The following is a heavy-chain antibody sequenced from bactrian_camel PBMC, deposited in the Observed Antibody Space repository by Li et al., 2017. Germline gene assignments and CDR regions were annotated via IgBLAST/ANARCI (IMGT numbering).Heavy chain of an antibody. CDR2: IDNDGIA. J-gene: IGHJ4*01. CDR3: MRRRRTWDSEVVRGFPVSGY. D-gene: IGHD2*01. Sequence: HVQLVESGGGSVQAGGSLTLSCAVSGLSNDRLCLGWLRQVPGKEREGVGHIDNDGIARYADSMKGRFTVSQNSAKNTLYLQMDRLKSEDTAVYYCMRRRRTWDSEVVRGFPVSGYRGQGTQVTVS. CDR1: GLSNDRLC. V-gene: IGHV3S55*01.